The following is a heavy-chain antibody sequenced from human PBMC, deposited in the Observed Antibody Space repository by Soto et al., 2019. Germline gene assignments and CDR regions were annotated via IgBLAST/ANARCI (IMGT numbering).Heavy chain of an antibody. D-gene: IGHD5-18*01. CDR3: ARDTVRGNTAMLYGMDV. Sequence: EVQLVESGGGLVRPGGSLRLSCAASGFTFSSYSMNWVRQAPGKGLEWVSSISSSSSYIYYADSVKGRFTISRDNAKNSLYLQMNSLRAEDTAGYYCARDTVRGNTAMLYGMDVWGQGTTVTVS. V-gene: IGHV3-21*01. CDR1: GFTFSSYS. CDR2: ISSSSSYI. J-gene: IGHJ6*02.